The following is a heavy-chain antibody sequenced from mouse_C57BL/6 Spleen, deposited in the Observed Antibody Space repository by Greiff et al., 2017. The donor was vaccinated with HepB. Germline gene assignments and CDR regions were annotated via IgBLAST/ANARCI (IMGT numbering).Heavy chain of an antibody. CDR3: ARGYYDYDFAY. J-gene: IGHJ3*01. V-gene: IGHV5-17*01. Sequence: EVKLMESGGGLVKPGGSLKLSCAASGFTFSDYGMHWVRQAPEKGLEWVAYISSGSSTIYYADTVKGRFTISRDNAKNTLFLQMTSLRSEDTAMYYGARGYYDYDFAYWGQGTLVTVSA. D-gene: IGHD2-4*01. CDR2: ISSGSSTI. CDR1: GFTFSDYG.